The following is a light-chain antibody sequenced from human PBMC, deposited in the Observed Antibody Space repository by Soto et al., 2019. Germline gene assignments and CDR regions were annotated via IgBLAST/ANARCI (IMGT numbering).Light chain of an antibody. CDR2: EGS. CDR1: SSDVGSYNL. J-gene: IGLJ1*01. Sequence: QSALTQPASVSGSPGQSITISCTGTSSDVGSYNLVSWYQQHPGKDPKLMIYEGSKRPSGVSNRFSGSKSGNTASLTISGLQAEDEADYYCCSYAGSSTYVFGTGTKLTV. V-gene: IGLV2-23*01. CDR3: CSYAGSSTYV.